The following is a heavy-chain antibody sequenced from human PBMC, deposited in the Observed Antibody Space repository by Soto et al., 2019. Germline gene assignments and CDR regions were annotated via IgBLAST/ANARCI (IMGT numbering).Heavy chain of an antibody. D-gene: IGHD5-18*01. CDR1: GFTFSSYA. J-gene: IGHJ6*02. Sequence: PGGSLRLSCAASGFTFSSYAMHWVRQAPGKGLEWVAVISYDGSNKYYADSVKGRFTISRDNSKNTLYLQMNSLRAEDTAVYYCARTSPRGYSYGKTYYYYGMDVWGQGTTVTVSS. CDR2: ISYDGSNK. V-gene: IGHV3-30-3*01. CDR3: ARTSPRGYSYGKTYYYYGMDV.